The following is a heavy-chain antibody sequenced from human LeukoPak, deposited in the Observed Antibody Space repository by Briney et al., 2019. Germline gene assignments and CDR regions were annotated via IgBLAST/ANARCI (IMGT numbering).Heavy chain of an antibody. D-gene: IGHD6-13*01. CDR1: GGSFSGYY. J-gene: IGHJ1*01. V-gene: IGHV4-34*01. CDR3: AGNFGYSSSWNQQYFQH. CDR2: INHSGST. Sequence: SETLSLTCAVYGGSFSGYYWSWIRQPPGKGLEWIGEINHSGSTNYNPSLKSRVTISVDTSKNQFSLKLSSVTAEDTAVYYCAGNFGYSSSWNQQYFQHWGQGTLVTVSS.